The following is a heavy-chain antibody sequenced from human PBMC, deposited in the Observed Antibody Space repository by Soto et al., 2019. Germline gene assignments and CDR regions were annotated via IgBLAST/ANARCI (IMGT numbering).Heavy chain of an antibody. CDR3: ARVLLWFGELEV. CDR1: GGSISSGGYY. J-gene: IGHJ6*02. Sequence: PTETLSLTCTVSGGSISSGGYYWSWIPQHPGKGLEWMGYIYYSGSTYYNPSLKSRVTISVDTSKNQFSLKLSSVTAADTAVYYCARVLLWFGELEVWGQGTTVTVSS. D-gene: IGHD3-10*01. V-gene: IGHV4-31*03. CDR2: IYYSGST.